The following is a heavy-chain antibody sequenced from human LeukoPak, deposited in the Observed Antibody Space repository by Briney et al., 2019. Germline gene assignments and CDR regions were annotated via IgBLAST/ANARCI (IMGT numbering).Heavy chain of an antibody. Sequence: PSQTLSLTCTVSGGSISSGDHYWSWIRQPPGKGLEWIGYIYYSGSTYYNPSLKSRVTIPVDTSKNQFSLKLSSVTAADTAVYYCACEVRPWNWFDPWGQGTLVTVSS. CDR3: ACEVRPWNWFDP. J-gene: IGHJ5*02. CDR2: IYYSGST. CDR1: GGSISSGDHY. D-gene: IGHD3-10*01. V-gene: IGHV4-30-4*08.